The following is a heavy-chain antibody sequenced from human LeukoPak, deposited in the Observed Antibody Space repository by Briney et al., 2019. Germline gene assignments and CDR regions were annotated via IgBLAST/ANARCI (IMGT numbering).Heavy chain of an antibody. Sequence: PSETLSLTCTVSGGSISSGDYYRSWIRQPPGKGLEWIGYIYYSGSTYYNPSLKSRVTISVDTSKNQFSLKLSSVTAADTAVYYCARVLGYCSGGSCYSYYYGMDVWGKGTTITVSS. CDR2: IYYSGST. CDR1: GGSISSGDYY. J-gene: IGHJ6*04. CDR3: ARVLGYCSGGSCYSYYYGMDV. D-gene: IGHD2-15*01. V-gene: IGHV4-30-4*01.